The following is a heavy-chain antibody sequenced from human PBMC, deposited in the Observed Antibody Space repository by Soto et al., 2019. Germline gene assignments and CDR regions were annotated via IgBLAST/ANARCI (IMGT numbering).Heavy chain of an antibody. CDR3: AKDFRSGGSPTVCMDV. D-gene: IGHD2-15*01. J-gene: IGHJ6*02. CDR1: GFTFSSYG. Sequence: PGGSLRLSCAASGFTFSSYGMHWVRQAPGKGLEWVAVISYDGSNKYYADSVKGRFTISRDNSKNTLYLQMNSLRAEDTAVYYCAKDFRSGGSPTVCMDVWGQGTTVTVSS. V-gene: IGHV3-30*18. CDR2: ISYDGSNK.